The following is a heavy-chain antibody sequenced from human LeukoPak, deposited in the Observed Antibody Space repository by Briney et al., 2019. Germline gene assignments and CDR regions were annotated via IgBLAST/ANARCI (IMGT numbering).Heavy chain of an antibody. Sequence: PSDTLSLTCNVSGGSMSSYYWSWIRQPPGRGLEWIGYIYYSGSTNYNPSLNSRVTISVDTSKDQFSLKLRSVTAADTAVYYCARGRYNWNYWGQGILVTVSS. CDR1: GGSMSSYY. V-gene: IGHV4-59*07. CDR3: ARGRYNWNY. D-gene: IGHD1-20*01. J-gene: IGHJ4*02. CDR2: IYYSGST.